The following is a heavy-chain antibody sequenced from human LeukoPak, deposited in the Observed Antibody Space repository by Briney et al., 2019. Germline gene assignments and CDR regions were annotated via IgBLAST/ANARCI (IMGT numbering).Heavy chain of an antibody. J-gene: IGHJ4*02. CDR2: IDHSGST. Sequence: SETLSLTCAVYGGSFSGYYWSWIRQPPGKGLEWIGEIDHSGSTKYNPSLMSRVTISVDTSKNQFSLKLNSVTAAGPAVYYCVQVVLTGQALFDYWGQGTLVTVSS. V-gene: IGHV4-34*01. CDR3: VQVVLTGQALFDY. D-gene: IGHD2-21*02. CDR1: GGSFSGYY.